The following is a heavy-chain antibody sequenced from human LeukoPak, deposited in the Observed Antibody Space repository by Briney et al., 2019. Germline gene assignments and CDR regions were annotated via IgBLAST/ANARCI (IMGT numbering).Heavy chain of an antibody. CDR1: GYTFTGYY. Sequence: ASVKVSCKASGYTFTGYYMHWVRQAPGQGLEWMGIINPSGGSTSYAQKFQGRVTMTRDTSTSTVYMELSSLRSEDTAVYYCAREGVLDILTGSGFDYWGQGTLVTVSS. J-gene: IGHJ4*02. CDR3: AREGVLDILTGSGFDY. CDR2: INPSGGST. D-gene: IGHD3-9*01. V-gene: IGHV1-46*01.